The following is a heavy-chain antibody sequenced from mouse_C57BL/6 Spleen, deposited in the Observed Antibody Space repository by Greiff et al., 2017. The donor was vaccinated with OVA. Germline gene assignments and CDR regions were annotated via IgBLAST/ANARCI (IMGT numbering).Heavy chain of an antibody. CDR1: GYAFSSSW. D-gene: IGHD4-1*01. Sequence: VQLQQSGPELVKPGASVKISCKASGYAFSSSWMNWVKQRPGKGLEWIGRIYPGDGATNYNGKFKGKATLTEDKSSSTAYMQLSSLTSEDSAVSYCARAGDWAEAVDYWGQGTTLTVSS. J-gene: IGHJ2*01. CDR3: ARAGDWAEAVDY. CDR2: IYPGDGAT. V-gene: IGHV1-82*01.